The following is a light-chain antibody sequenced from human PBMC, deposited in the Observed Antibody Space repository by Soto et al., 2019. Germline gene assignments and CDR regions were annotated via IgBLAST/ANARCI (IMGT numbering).Light chain of an antibody. CDR1: QTISSC. Sequence: DIQMTQAPSTLSGSVGDRVTITCRASQTISSCLAWYQHKPGKAPKRLIYKASTLKSGVPSRFSGSGSGTEFTLTISSLQPDDFATYYCQHYNSDSEAFGQGTKVELK. J-gene: IGKJ1*01. V-gene: IGKV1-5*03. CDR2: KAS. CDR3: QHYNSDSEA.